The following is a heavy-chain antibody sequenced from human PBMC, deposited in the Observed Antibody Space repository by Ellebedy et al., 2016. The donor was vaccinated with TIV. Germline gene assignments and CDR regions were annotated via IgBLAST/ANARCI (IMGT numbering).Heavy chain of an antibody. CDR2: IYSDGST. J-gene: IGHJ4*02. CDR1: GFTVSGNY. V-gene: IGHV3-66*01. Sequence: PGGSLRLSCAASGFTVSGNYMSWVRQAPGKGLEWVSVIYSDGSTFYADSVKGRLAISRDSSKNTLYLEMSSLRLEDTAVYYCVKAWGDWGQGTLVTVSS. CDR3: VKAWGD. D-gene: IGHD3-16*01.